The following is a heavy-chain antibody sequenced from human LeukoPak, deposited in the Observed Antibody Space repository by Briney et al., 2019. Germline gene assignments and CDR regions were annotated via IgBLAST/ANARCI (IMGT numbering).Heavy chain of an antibody. J-gene: IGHJ4*02. Sequence: SETLSLTCTVSGGSISSGSHYLGWIRQPPGKGLGWIGNIYYSGSIHYNSSPKSRVTISVDTSKNQFSLKLSSVTAADTAVYYCARQLGQWLVPPGDPFDYWGQGTLVTVSS. CDR1: GGSISSGSHY. D-gene: IGHD6-19*01. CDR2: IYYSGSI. V-gene: IGHV4-39*07. CDR3: ARQLGQWLVPPGDPFDY.